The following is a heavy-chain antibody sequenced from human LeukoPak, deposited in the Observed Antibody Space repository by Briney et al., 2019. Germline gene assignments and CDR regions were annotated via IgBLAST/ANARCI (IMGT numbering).Heavy chain of an antibody. D-gene: IGHD2-21*01. V-gene: IGHV3-23*01. CDR3: AKDFRIGYSAHFDY. J-gene: IGHJ4*02. CDR2: ISGSGGST. Sequence: HPGGSLRLSCAASGFTFSSYAMTWVRQAPGKGLEWVSHISGSGGSTYYADSVKGRFSISRDNSKNTLYLQMDSLRGEDTAVYYCAKDFRIGYSAHFDYWGQGALVTVSS. CDR1: GFTFSSYA.